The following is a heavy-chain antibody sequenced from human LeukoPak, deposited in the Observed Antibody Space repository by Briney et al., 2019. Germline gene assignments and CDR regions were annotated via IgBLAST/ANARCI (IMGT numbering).Heavy chain of an antibody. CDR1: GYTLTELS. CDR2: FDPEDGET. J-gene: IGHJ3*02. V-gene: IGHV1-24*01. CDR3: ATERDPNVSYAFDI. Sequence: ASVKVSCKVSGYTLTELSMHWVRQAPGKGLEWMGGFDPEDGETIHAQKFQGRVTMTEGTSTDTAYMELSSLRSEDTAVYYCATERDPNVSYAFDIWGQGTMVTVSS.